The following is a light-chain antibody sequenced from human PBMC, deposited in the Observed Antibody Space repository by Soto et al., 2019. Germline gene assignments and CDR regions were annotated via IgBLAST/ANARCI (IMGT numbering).Light chain of an antibody. CDR3: AKWDDSMRVYV. CDR1: NSRSGSNY. J-gene: IGLJ1*01. V-gene: IGLV1-47*01. CDR2: RND. Sequence: QSVLPQPPSASGTPGQRVTISCSTSNSRSGSNYVYWYQQLPGAAPQLLIYRNDQRPSGVPDRFSGSKSGTSASLAISGLRSEDEGDYFCAKWDDSMRVYVFGSGTKLTVL.